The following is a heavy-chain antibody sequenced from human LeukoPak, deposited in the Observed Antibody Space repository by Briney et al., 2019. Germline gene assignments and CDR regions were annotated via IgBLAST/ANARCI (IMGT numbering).Heavy chain of an antibody. D-gene: IGHD3-22*01. CDR2: IYYSGST. Sequence: SETLSLTCTVSGGSISSYYWSWIRQPPGKGLEWIGYIYYSGSTNYNPSLKSRVTISVDTSKNQFSLKLGSVTAADTAVYYCARDRRDYYDSSGYSYYYGMDVWGQGTTVTVSS. CDR3: ARDRRDYYDSSGYSYYYGMDV. J-gene: IGHJ6*02. V-gene: IGHV4-59*01. CDR1: GGSISSYY.